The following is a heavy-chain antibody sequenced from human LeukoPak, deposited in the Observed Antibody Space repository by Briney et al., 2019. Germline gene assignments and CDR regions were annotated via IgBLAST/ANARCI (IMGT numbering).Heavy chain of an antibody. J-gene: IGHJ5*02. CDR3: ARAPLDSSGNHWGVWFDP. D-gene: IGHD3-22*01. CDR2: IYPGHSDT. CDR1: GYSFSSYW. Sequence: GETLKISCKGSGYSFSSYWIGWVRQMPGKGLEWMGIIYPGHSDTKYSPSFQGQVTMSADRSINTAYLQWSSLKASDTAIYYCARAPLDSSGNHWGVWFDPWGQGTLVTVSS. V-gene: IGHV5-51*01.